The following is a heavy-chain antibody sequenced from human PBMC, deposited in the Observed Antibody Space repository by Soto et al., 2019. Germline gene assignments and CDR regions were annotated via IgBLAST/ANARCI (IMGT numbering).Heavy chain of an antibody. Sequence: PSETLSLTCTVSGGSVSSGSYYWSWIRQPPGEGLEWIGYIYYSGSTYYNPSLKSRVTISVDTSKNQFSLKLSSVTAADTAVYYCARGGDYGVYNWFDPWGQGTLVTVSS. V-gene: IGHV4-31*03. CDR1: GGSVSSGSYY. CDR3: ARGGDYGVYNWFDP. J-gene: IGHJ5*02. D-gene: IGHD4-17*01. CDR2: IYYSGST.